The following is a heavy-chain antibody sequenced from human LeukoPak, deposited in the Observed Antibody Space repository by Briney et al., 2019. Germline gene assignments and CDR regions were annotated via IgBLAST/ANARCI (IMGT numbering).Heavy chain of an antibody. CDR1: GGTFSSYA. D-gene: IGHD5-18*01. CDR2: IIPIFGTA. CDR3: ARAGGYSYGYSAFDI. V-gene: IGHV1-69*06. J-gene: IGHJ3*02. Sequence: GSSVKVSCKASGGTFSSYAISWVRQAPGQGLEWMGGIIPIFGTANYAQKFQGRVTITADKSTSTAYVELSSLRSEDTAVYYCARAGGYSYGYSAFDIWGQGTMVTVSS.